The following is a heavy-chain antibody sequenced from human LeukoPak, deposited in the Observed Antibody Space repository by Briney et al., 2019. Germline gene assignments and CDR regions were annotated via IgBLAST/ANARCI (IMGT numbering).Heavy chain of an antibody. Sequence: PSETLSLTCTVSGGSISSYYWSWIRQRPGKGLEWIGYIYYSGSTNYNPSLKSRVTISVDTSKNQFSLKLSSVTAADTAVYYCARHDYYDSSGSSRGFDYWGQGTLVTVSS. D-gene: IGHD3-22*01. CDR3: ARHDYYDSSGSSRGFDY. CDR2: IYYSGST. V-gene: IGHV4-59*08. J-gene: IGHJ4*02. CDR1: GGSISSYY.